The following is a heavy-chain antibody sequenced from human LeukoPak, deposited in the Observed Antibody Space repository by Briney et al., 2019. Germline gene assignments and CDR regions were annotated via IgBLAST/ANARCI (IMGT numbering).Heavy chain of an antibody. V-gene: IGHV4-39*07. CDR2: IYYSGST. D-gene: IGHD1-26*01. Sequence: PSETLSLTCTVSGGSISGSSYYWGWIRQPPGKGLEWIGSIYYSGSTYYNPSLKSRVTISVDTSKNQFSLKLSSVTAADTAVYYCARAFIVGAPVDYWGQGTLVTVSS. CDR1: GGSISGSSYY. CDR3: ARAFIVGAPVDY. J-gene: IGHJ4*02.